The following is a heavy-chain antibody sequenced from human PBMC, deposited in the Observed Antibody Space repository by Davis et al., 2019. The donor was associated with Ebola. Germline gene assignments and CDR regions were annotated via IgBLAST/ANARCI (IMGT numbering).Heavy chain of an antibody. Sequence: GESLKISCAASGFTFSSYGMHWVRQAPGKGLEWVAFIFHDGSSQYYADSVKGRFTISRDNAKNSLYLQMNSLRAEDTALYHCARDLVVVVPAASWFDPWGQGTLVTVSS. D-gene: IGHD2-2*01. V-gene: IGHV3-33*08. J-gene: IGHJ5*02. CDR1: GFTFSSYG. CDR3: ARDLVVVVPAASWFDP. CDR2: IFHDGSSQ.